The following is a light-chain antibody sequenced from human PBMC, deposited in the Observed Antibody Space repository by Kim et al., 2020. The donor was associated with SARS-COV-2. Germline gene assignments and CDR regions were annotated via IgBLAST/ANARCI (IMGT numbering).Light chain of an antibody. V-gene: IGLV3-1*01. CDR3: QAWDSSTGI. CDR1: KLGYKY. J-gene: IGLJ1*01. CDR2: QDT. Sequence: SYELTQPPSVSVSPGQTASITCSGDKLGYKYVCWYQQKPGQSPVLVIYQDTNRPSGIPERFSGSNSGNTATLTISGTQTVDEADYYCQAWDSSTGIFGTGTKVTVL.